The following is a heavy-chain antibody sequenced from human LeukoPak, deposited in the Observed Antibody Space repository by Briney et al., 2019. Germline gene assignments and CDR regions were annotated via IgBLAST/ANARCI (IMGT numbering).Heavy chain of an antibody. Sequence: GGSLRLSCAASGFTFSSYWMHWVRQAPGKGLVWVSRINSDGSSTTYADSVKGRFTISRDNAKNTLYLQMNSLRAEDTAVYYCARTAIAAAAFYNWFDPWGQGTLVTVSS. CDR2: INSDGSST. CDR1: GFTFSSYW. V-gene: IGHV3-74*01. CDR3: ARTAIAAAAFYNWFDP. D-gene: IGHD6-13*01. J-gene: IGHJ5*02.